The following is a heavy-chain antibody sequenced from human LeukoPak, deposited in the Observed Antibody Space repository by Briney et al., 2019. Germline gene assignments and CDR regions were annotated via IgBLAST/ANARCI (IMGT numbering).Heavy chain of an antibody. CDR3: AAEIPVRFDP. V-gene: IGHV1-58*01. J-gene: IGHJ5*02. CDR1: GFTFSSSA. CDR2: IVVGSGST. Sequence: GASVKVSCKASGFTFSSSAVQWVRQARGQRLEWIGWIVVGSGSTNYAQKFQERVTITRDMSTITAYMELSSLRSEDTAVYYCAAEIPVRFDPWGQGTLVTVSS. D-gene: IGHD2-21*01.